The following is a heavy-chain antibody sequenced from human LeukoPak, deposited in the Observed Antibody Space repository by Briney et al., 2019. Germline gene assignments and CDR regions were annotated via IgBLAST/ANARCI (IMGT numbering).Heavy chain of an antibody. J-gene: IGHJ5*02. V-gene: IGHV4-34*01. Sequence: PSETLSLTCAVYGGSFSGYCWSWIRQPPGKGLEWIGEINHSGSTNYNPSLKSRVTISVDTSKNQFSLKLSSVTAADTAVYYCARGRIQLWNYNWFDPWGQGTLVTASS. CDR2: INHSGST. CDR3: ARGRIQLWNYNWFDP. CDR1: GGSFSGYC. D-gene: IGHD5-18*01.